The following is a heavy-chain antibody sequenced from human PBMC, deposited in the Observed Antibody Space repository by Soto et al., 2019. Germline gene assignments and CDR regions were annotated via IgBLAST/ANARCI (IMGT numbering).Heavy chain of an antibody. CDR1: GGSFSIYT. D-gene: IGHD6-13*01. J-gene: IGHJ3*02. CDR2: IIPMFDIA. CDR3: TLGSWSAEVFHI. V-gene: IGHV1-69*02. Sequence: QVQLVQSGVEVKKPGSSVKVSCKAAGGSFSIYTVFWVRQAPGQGLEWMGRIIPMFDIANYAQNFQGRVTFNADKCTETVYMEMLNLRSDDRAVYYCTLGSWSAEVFHIWGQGTLVTVSS.